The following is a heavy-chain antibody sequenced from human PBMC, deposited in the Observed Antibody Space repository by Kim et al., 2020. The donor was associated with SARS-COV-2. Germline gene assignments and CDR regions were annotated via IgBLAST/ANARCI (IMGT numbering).Heavy chain of an antibody. CDR3: AKDRHGDYGSFVY. D-gene: IGHD4-17*01. Sequence: GGSLRLSCAASGFTFSSYAMSWVRQAPGKGLEWVAAISGSGGSTYYADSVKGRFTISRDNSKNTLYLQMNSLRAEDTAVYYCAKDRHGDYGSFVYWGQGTLVTVSS. V-gene: IGHV3-23*01. J-gene: IGHJ4*02. CDR1: GFTFSSYA. CDR2: ISGSGGST.